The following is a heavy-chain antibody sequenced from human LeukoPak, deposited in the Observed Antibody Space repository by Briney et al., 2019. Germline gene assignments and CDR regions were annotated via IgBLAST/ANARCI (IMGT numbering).Heavy chain of an antibody. CDR3: ARLRYSGSSLGAFDY. Sequence: ASETLSLTCAVSGYSLSNGFYWGWIGQPPGKGLAWIGRIFHTGDTYYNPSLKSRLTISVDTSKNQFSLQLRSVTAADTAVYYCARLRYSGSSLGAFDYWGQGTLVTVSS. CDR1: GYSLSNGFY. D-gene: IGHD1-26*01. J-gene: IGHJ4*02. V-gene: IGHV4-38-2*01. CDR2: IFHTGDT.